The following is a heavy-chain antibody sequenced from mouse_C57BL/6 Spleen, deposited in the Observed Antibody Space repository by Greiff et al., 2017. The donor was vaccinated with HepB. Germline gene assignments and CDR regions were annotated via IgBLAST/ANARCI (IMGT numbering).Heavy chain of an antibody. CDR3: ARSYYSNYGPFDY. Sequence: EVKLQESGGGLVKPGGSLKLSCAASGFTFSSYAMSWVRQTPEKRLEWVATISDGGSYTYYPDNVKGRFTISRDNAKNNLYLQMSHLKSEDTAMYYCARSYYSNYGPFDYWGQGTTLTVSS. J-gene: IGHJ2*01. V-gene: IGHV5-4*03. CDR1: GFTFSSYA. D-gene: IGHD2-5*01. CDR2: ISDGGSYT.